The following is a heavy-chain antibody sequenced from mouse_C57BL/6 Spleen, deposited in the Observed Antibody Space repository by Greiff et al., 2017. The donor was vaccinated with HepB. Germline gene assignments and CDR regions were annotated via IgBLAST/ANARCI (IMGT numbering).Heavy chain of an antibody. V-gene: IGHV10-1*01. CDR3: VSGGNYYAMDY. CDR2: IRSKSNNYAT. J-gene: IGHJ4*01. D-gene: IGHD2-1*01. CDR1: GFSFNTYA. Sequence: EVQVVESGGGLVQPKGSLKLSCAASGFSFNTYAMNWVRQAPGKGLEWVARIRSKSNNYATYYADSVKDRFTISRDDSESMLYLQMNNLKTEDTAMYYCVSGGNYYAMDYWGQGTSVTVSS.